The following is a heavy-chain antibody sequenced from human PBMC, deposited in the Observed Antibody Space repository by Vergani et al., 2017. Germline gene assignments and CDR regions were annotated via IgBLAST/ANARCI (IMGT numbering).Heavy chain of an antibody. D-gene: IGHD3-22*01. Sequence: EVQLVESGGGLVKPGGSLRLSCAASGFTFSSYSMNWVRQAPGKGLEWVSSISSSSSYIYYADSVKGRFTISRDNAKNSLYLQMNSLRAEDTAVYYCATRPLYYXDSSGYYYVGAFDIWGQGTMVTVSS. CDR3: ATRPLYYXDSSGYYYVGAFDI. V-gene: IGHV3-21*01. J-gene: IGHJ3*02. CDR1: GFTFSSYS. CDR2: ISSSSSYI.